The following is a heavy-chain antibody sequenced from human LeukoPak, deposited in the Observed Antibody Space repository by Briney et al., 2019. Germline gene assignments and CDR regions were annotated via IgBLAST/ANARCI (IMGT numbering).Heavy chain of an antibody. CDR1: GGSFSGYY. V-gene: IGHV4-34*01. D-gene: IGHD3-22*01. CDR2: INHSGST. CDR3: ARGSGSSGYFPFDY. J-gene: IGHJ4*02. Sequence: PSETLSLTCAVYGGSFSGYYWSWIRQPPGKGLECVGEINHSGSTNYNPSLKSRVTISVDTSKNQFSLKLSSVTAADTAVYYCARGSGSSGYFPFDYWGQGTLVTVSS.